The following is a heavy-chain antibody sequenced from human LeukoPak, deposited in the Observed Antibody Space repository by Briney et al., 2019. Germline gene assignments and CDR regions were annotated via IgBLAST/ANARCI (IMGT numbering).Heavy chain of an antibody. CDR2: IYSGGNT. V-gene: IGHV3-66*01. Sequence: GGSLRLSCTVSGFTVSSNSMSWVRQAPGKGLEWVSFIYSGGNTHYSDSVKGRFTISRDNSKNTLYLQMNSLRAEDTAVYYCAELGITMIGGVWGKGTTVTISS. J-gene: IGHJ6*04. D-gene: IGHD3-10*02. CDR3: AELGITMIGGV. CDR1: GFTVSSNS.